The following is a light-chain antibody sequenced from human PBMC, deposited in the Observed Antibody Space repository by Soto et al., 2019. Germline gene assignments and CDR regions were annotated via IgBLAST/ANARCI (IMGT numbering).Light chain of an antibody. CDR3: QEYGFSRT. CDR1: QSVSTTY. J-gene: IGKJ1*01. CDR2: AAS. Sequence: EIVLTQSPGTLSLSPGERATLSCRANQSVSTTYLAWYQQTPGQAPRLLIYAASTRATGIPDRFSGSGSGTDFTLTISRLEPEDSAVYYCQEYGFSRTFGQGTKVEIK. V-gene: IGKV3-20*01.